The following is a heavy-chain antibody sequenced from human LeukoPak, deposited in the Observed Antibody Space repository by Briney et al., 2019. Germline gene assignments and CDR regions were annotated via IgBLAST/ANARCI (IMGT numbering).Heavy chain of an antibody. Sequence: SLRLSCAASGFTFSSYGMHWVRQAPGKGLEWVAVIWYDGSNKYYADSVKGRFTISRDNSKNTLYLQMNSLRAEDTAVYYCARDGESYDSSSYYDRWGQGTLVTVSS. V-gene: IGHV3-33*01. CDR3: ARDGESYDSSSYYDR. CDR2: IWYDGSNK. D-gene: IGHD3-22*01. CDR1: GFTFSSYG. J-gene: IGHJ5*02.